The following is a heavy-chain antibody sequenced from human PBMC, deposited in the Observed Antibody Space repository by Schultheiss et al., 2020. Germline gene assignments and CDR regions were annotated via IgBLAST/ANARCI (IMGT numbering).Heavy chain of an antibody. V-gene: IGHV4-39*07. CDR1: GGSISSSSYY. J-gene: IGHJ4*02. D-gene: IGHD4-17*01. CDR2: INHSGST. CDR3: ARDRTVTTLGGLDY. Sequence: SQPLSLTCTVSGGSISSSSYYWSWIRQPPGKGLEWIGEINHSGSTNYNPSLKSRVTISVDTSKNQFSLKLSSVTAADTAVYYCARDRTVTTLGGLDYWGQGTLVTGSS.